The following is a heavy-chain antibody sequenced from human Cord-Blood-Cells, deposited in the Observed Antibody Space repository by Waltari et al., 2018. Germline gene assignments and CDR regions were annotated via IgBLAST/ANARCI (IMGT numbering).Heavy chain of an antibody. V-gene: IGHV4-39*01. Sequence: QLQLQESGPGLVKPSETLSLTCTVSGGSISSSSYYWGWIRQPPGKGLEWIGSIIYSGSTYYNPSLKSRVTISVDTSKNQFSLKLSSVTAADTAVYYCARLTKQLGFDYWGQGTLVTVSS. J-gene: IGHJ4*02. CDR2: IIYSGST. CDR3: ARLTKQLGFDY. D-gene: IGHD6-6*01. CDR1: GGSISSSSYY.